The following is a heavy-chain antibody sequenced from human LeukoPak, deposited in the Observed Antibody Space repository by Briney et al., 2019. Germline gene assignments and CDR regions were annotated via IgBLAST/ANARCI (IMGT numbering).Heavy chain of an antibody. CDR1: GLTFDDCA. D-gene: IGHD2-8*01. V-gene: IGHV3-9*01. J-gene: IGHJ4*02. CDR2: ISRNSGSI. Sequence: PGRSLRLSCAASGLTFDDCAMHWVRHAPGKGLEWVSGISRNSGSIVYADSVKGRFTISRDNAKNSLYLQMNSLRAEDTALYYCAATSRMGYFDYWGQGTLVTVSS. CDR3: AATSRMGYFDY.